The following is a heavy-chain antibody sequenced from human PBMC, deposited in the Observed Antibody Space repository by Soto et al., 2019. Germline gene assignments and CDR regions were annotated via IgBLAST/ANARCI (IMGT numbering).Heavy chain of an antibody. CDR3: ARDRDYGDSPLDY. D-gene: IGHD4-17*01. V-gene: IGHV3-74*01. Sequence: PGGSLRLSCAASGFTFSSYWMHWVRQAPGKGLVWVSRINSDGSSTSYADPVRGRFTISRDNAKNTLYLQMNSLRAEDTAVYYCARDRDYGDSPLDYWGQGTLVTVSS. CDR2: INSDGSST. CDR1: GFTFSSYW. J-gene: IGHJ4*02.